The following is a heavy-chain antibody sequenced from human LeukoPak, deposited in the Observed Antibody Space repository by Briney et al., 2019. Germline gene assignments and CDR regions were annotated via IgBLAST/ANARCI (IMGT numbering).Heavy chain of an antibody. V-gene: IGHV3-23*01. D-gene: IGHD1-26*01. CDR3: AKDSGGTYFYYYYYMDV. J-gene: IGHJ6*03. CDR2: ISAGGATI. Sequence: GGSLRLSCAASGFSFSTYAMSWVRQAPAQGLEWVSAISAGGATIYYADSVKGRFTVSRDNSNNTLYLHMNSLRAEDTAIYYCAKDSGGTYFYYYYYMDVWGKGTTVTVSS. CDR1: GFSFSTYA.